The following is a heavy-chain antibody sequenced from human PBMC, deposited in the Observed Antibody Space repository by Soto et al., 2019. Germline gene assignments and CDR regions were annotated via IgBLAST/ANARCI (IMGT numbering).Heavy chain of an antibody. CDR3: AKDNGNYGSGTFVH. Sequence: EVQLLESGGALVQPGGSLRLSCAASEFKFDSYAMSWVRQAPGKGLEWVSALSGTGDSTDYADSVKGRFTISRDDSKTTLYLQMSSLRAEDTAVYYCAKDNGNYGSGTFVHWGQGTLVTVSS. CDR2: LSGTGDST. V-gene: IGHV3-23*01. D-gene: IGHD3-10*01. J-gene: IGHJ4*02. CDR1: EFKFDSYA.